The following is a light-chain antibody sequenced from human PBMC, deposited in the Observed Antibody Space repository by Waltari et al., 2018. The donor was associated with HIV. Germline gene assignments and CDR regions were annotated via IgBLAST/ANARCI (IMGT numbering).Light chain of an antibody. Sequence: DVVMTQSPLSLPVTLGQPASISCRSSQSLVPSDGNTYLNWFHQRPGQSPRRLIYQVSNRDSGLPDRFSGSGSDTDFTLKISRVEAEDVGVYYCMQGTHWPPAFGGGTKVEIK. CDR3: MQGTHWPPA. CDR2: QVS. CDR1: QSLVPSDGNTY. V-gene: IGKV2-30*02. J-gene: IGKJ4*01.